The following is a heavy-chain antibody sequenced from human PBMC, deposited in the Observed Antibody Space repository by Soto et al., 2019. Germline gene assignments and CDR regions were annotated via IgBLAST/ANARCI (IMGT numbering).Heavy chain of an antibody. CDR1: GYSFSSYG. D-gene: IGHD3-22*01. CDR2: ISPYNDDT. CDR3: ARGGYYDSTGARNYHYFGMDV. J-gene: IGHJ6*02. Sequence: QAQLMQSGSEVEKPGASVKVSCKASGYSFSSYGITWVRQAPGQGLEWQGWISPYNDDTKYAQRLQGRVTMTTDTSTRTAYMDIRGLRSDDTAIYYCARGGYYDSTGARNYHYFGMDVWGQGTTVTVSS. V-gene: IGHV1-18*01.